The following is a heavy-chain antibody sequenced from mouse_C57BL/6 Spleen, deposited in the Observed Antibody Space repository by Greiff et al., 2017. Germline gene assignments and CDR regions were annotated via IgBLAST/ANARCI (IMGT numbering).Heavy chain of an antibody. D-gene: IGHD1-1*02. Sequence: EVQLQQSGPELVKPGASVKISCQASGYTFTDYYMNRVKQSHGKSLEWIGDINPNNGGTSYNQKFKGKATLTVDKSSSTAYMELRSLTPEDSAVYYCARGGSPAWFAYWGQGTLGTVSA. CDR2: INPNNGGT. CDR3: ARGGSPAWFAY. CDR1: GYTFTDYY. V-gene: IGHV1-26*01. J-gene: IGHJ3*01.